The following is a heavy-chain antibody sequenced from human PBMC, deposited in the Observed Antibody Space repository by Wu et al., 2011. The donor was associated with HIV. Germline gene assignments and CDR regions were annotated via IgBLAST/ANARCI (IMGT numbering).Heavy chain of an antibody. CDR3: ARDDGKFKPSGLDF. Sequence: QVQLVQSGTELKKPGASVKVSCKASAYIFTDHHIHWVRQAPGQGLEWLGWVNPDNGDTSYAQRFLGRVTMTRDTSINTAYMELNRLTSDDTALYYCARDDGKFKPSGLDFWGHGTLVTVSS. CDR2: VNPDNGDT. V-gene: IGHV1-2*02. D-gene: IGHD1-1*01. CDR1: AYIFTDHH. J-gene: IGHJ4*01.